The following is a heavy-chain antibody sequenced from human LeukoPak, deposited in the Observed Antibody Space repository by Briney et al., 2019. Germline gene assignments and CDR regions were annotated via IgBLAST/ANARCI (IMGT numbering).Heavy chain of an antibody. Sequence: GRSLRLSWAASGFTFRSYSMNWVRRARGKGLEWVTSISSSSSYIYYADSVKGRFTISRDNAKNSLYLQMNSLRAEDTAVYYCARDRSIPFDYWGQGTLVTVSS. CDR1: GFTFRSYS. V-gene: IGHV3-21*01. J-gene: IGHJ4*02. D-gene: IGHD2-2*02. CDR3: ARDRSIPFDY. CDR2: ISSSSSYI.